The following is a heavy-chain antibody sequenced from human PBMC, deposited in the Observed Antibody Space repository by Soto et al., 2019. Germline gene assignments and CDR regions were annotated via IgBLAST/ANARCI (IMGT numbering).Heavy chain of an antibody. V-gene: IGHV4-59*04. CDR2: IYHNGRT. J-gene: IGHJ4*02. Sequence: SETLSLTCTVSAGSISSYYWGWIRQPPGKGLEWIGYIYHNGRTYYNPSLKSRISMSVDTSKNHFSLKLSFVTAADTAVYYCARGTSVEWRQGADYWGQGSLVTVSS. CDR3: ARGTSVEWRQGADY. CDR1: AGSISSYY. D-gene: IGHD1-26*01.